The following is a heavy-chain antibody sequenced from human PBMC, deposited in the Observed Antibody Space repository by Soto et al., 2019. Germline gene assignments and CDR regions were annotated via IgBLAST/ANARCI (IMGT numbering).Heavy chain of an antibody. V-gene: IGHV4-4*02. Sequence: GTLSLTCAVSGGSISSSNWWSWVRQPPGKGLEWIGEIYHSGSTNYNPSLKSRVTISVDKSKNQFSLKLSSVTAADTAVYYCARDRHGATMVGYFDYWGQGTLVTVSS. D-gene: IGHD1-26*01. J-gene: IGHJ4*02. CDR1: GGSISSSNW. CDR3: ARDRHGATMVGYFDY. CDR2: IYHSGST.